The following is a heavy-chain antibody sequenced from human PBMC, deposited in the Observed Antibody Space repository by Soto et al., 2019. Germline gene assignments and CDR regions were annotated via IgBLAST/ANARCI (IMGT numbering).Heavy chain of an antibody. CDR1: GGSISSSNW. CDR2: IYHSGST. Sequence: SETLSLTCAVSGGSISSSNWWSWVRQPPGKGLEWIGEIYHSGSTNYNPSLKSRVTISVDKSKNQFSLKLSSVTAADTAVYYCASAKYGFWSGYYADYYYYGMDVWGQGTTVTVSS. CDR3: ASAKYGFWSGYYADYYYYGMDV. D-gene: IGHD3-3*01. J-gene: IGHJ6*02. V-gene: IGHV4-4*02.